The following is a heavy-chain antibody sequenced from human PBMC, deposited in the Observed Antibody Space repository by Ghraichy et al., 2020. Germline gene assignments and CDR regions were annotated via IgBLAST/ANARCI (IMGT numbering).Heavy chain of an antibody. V-gene: IGHV1-69*05. J-gene: IGHJ1*01. CDR1: GGTFNSYA. D-gene: IGHD4-23*01. Sequence: SVKVSCKASGGTFNSYAISWVRQAPGQGLEWMGGIIPIFSTANYAQKFQGRVTITTDESTSTAYMELSSLRSEDTAVYYCASRDFYGGNAGLSEYFQHWGQGTLVTVSS. CDR2: IIPIFSTA. CDR3: ASRDFYGGNAGLSEYFQH.